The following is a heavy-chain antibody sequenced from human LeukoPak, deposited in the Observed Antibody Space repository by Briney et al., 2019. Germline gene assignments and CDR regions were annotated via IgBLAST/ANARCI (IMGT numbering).Heavy chain of an antibody. CDR3: AKESNVGYDSSGYYYGLPKEEYFQH. CDR2: IYFSGST. Sequence: SETLSLTCTVSGGSISSGSYYWGWIRQPPGKGLEWIGNIYFSGSTYYNPSLKSRVTISVDTSKNQFSLKLSSVTAADTAVYYCAKESNVGYDSSGYYYGLPKEEYFQHWGQGTLVTVSS. D-gene: IGHD3-22*01. V-gene: IGHV4-39*02. CDR1: GGSISSGSYY. J-gene: IGHJ1*01.